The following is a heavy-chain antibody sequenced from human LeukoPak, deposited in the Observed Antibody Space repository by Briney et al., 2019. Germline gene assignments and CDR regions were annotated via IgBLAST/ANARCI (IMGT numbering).Heavy chain of an antibody. V-gene: IGHV3-53*01. CDR3: ARDPHCSGGSCKDY. CDR2: IYSGGST. Sequence: GGSLRLSCAASGFTVSSNYMSWVRQAPGKGLEWVSVIYSGGSTYYADSVKGRFTISRDNSKNTLYLQMNSLRAEDTAVYYCARDPHCSGGSCKDYWGQGTLVTASS. CDR1: GFTVSSNY. J-gene: IGHJ4*02. D-gene: IGHD2-15*01.